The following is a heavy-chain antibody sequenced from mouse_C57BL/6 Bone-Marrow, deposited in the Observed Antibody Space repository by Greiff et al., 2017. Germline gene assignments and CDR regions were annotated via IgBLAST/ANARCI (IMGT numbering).Heavy chain of an antibody. Sequence: DVKLVESGGDLVKPGGSLKLSCAASGFTFSSYGMSWVRQTPDKKLEWVATISSGGSYTYYPDSVKGRSTISRDKAKNTLYLQMSSLKSEDTAMYYCARGEYWGQGTTLTVSS. V-gene: IGHV5-6*02. J-gene: IGHJ2*01. CDR3: ARGEY. CDR2: ISSGGSYT. CDR1: GFTFSSYG.